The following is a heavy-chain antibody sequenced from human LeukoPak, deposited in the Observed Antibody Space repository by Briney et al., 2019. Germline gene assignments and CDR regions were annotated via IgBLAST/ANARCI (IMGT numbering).Heavy chain of an antibody. J-gene: IGHJ5*02. D-gene: IGHD3-3*01. CDR3: ARSRRYDFWSGP. CDR2: INHSGST. V-gene: IGHV4-34*01. Sequence: PSETLSLTCAVYGGSFSGYYWSWIRQPPGKGLEWIGEINHSGSTNYNPSLKSRVTISVDRSKNQFSLKLSSVTAADTAVYYCARSRRYDFWSGPWGQGTLVTVSS. CDR1: GGSFSGYY.